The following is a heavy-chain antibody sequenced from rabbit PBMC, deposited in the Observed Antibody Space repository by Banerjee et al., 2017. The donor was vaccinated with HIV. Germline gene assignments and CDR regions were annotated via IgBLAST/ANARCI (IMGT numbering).Heavy chain of an antibody. Sequence: QEQLEESGGGLVKPEGSLTLTCKASGIDFSGYYYMCWVRQAPGKGLEWIACINTSSGNTVYASWAKGRFTISKTSSTTVTLQMTSLTAADTATYFCARDMGYAGYGYASFNLWGPGTLVTVS. J-gene: IGHJ4*01. CDR3: ARDMGYAGYGYASFNL. CDR2: INTSSGNT. CDR1: GIDFSGYYY. V-gene: IGHV1S45*01. D-gene: IGHD6-1*01.